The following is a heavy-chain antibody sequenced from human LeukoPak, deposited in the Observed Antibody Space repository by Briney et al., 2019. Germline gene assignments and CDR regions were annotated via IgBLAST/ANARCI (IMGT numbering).Heavy chain of an antibody. CDR3: ASRQSYGGYDY. CDR1: GFIVTNAW. J-gene: IGHJ4*02. CDR2: ISTSGSTI. D-gene: IGHD5-12*01. V-gene: IGHV3-48*04. Sequence: GGSLRLSCAASGFIVTNAWMHWVRQAPGKGLEWVSYISTSGSTIHYADSVKGRFTFSRDNAKNSVYLQMNSLRAEDTAVYYCASRQSYGGYDYWGQGTLVTVSS.